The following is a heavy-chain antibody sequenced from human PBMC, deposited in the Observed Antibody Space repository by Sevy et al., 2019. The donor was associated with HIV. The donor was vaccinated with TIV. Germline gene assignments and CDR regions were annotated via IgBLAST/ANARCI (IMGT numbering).Heavy chain of an antibody. CDR2: IGFDGNDQ. CDR3: AKDQGQYSSGHYYFDS. D-gene: IGHD3-22*01. V-gene: IGHV3-30*02. Sequence: GGSLRLSCAASGFIFSNYGMHWVRQAPGKGLEWVTFIGFDGNDQYSADSVKGRFTLSRDNSRSMVYLRMNSLRAEDTALYYCAKDQGQYSSGHYYFDSWGQGILVTVSS. J-gene: IGHJ4*02. CDR1: GFIFSNYG.